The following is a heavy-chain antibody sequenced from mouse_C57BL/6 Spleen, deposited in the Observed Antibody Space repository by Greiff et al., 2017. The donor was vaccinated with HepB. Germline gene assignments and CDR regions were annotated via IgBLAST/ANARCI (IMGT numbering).Heavy chain of an antibody. CDR1: GYTFTSYW. J-gene: IGHJ4*01. D-gene: IGHD3-2*02. V-gene: IGHV1-53*01. CDR3: ARDAQDFYYYAMDC. CDR2: INPSNGGT. Sequence: QVQLQQPGTELVKPGASVKLSCKASGYTFTSYWMHWVKQRPGQGLEWIGNINPSNGGTNYNEKFKSKATLTVYKSSSTAYMQLRSLTSEDSAVYYCARDAQDFYYYAMDCWGQGTSVTVSS.